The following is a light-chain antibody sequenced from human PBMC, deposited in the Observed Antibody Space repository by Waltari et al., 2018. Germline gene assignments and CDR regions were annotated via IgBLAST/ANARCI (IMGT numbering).Light chain of an antibody. J-gene: IGKJ1*01. V-gene: IGKV3-20*01. CDR2: DAS. Sequence: EIVLTQSPGTLSLSPGERATLSCRASQRVSRTLAWYQQKPGQAPRLLIYDASNRATGIPDRFSGSGSETDFSLTISRLEPEDFAVYYCQKYGTLPATFGQGTKVEVK. CDR3: QKYGTLPAT. CDR1: QRVSRT.